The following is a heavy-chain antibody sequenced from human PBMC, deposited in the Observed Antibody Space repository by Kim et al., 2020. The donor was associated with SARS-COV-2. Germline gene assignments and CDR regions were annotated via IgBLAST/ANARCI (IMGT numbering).Heavy chain of an antibody. V-gene: IGHV3-74*01. D-gene: IGHD3-3*01. CDR2: INSDGSST. CDR3: ARDLIGDARGTKYNGLDP. CDR1: GFTFSAYG. Sequence: GGSLRLSCAASGFTFSAYGMHWVRQVPGKGLVWVSRINSDGSSTCYADSVKGRFTISRDNAKNTLYLQMNSLRGEDTAVYYCARDLIGDARGTKYNGLDPWGQGTLVTVSS. J-gene: IGHJ5*01.